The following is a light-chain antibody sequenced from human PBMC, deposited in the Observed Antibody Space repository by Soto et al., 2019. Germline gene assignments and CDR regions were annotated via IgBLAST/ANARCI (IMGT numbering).Light chain of an antibody. CDR3: QQGYNFPLT. V-gene: IGKV1-12*01. Sequence: DIQMTPSPSSVSASVGDRVTITCRARQGLSSWLAWYQQRPGKAPKLLIYAASILHTGVPSRFVGGGSGTDYTLTITSLQPEDFATYYCQQGYNFPLTFGGGTRVEIK. CDR2: AAS. J-gene: IGKJ4*01. CDR1: QGLSSW.